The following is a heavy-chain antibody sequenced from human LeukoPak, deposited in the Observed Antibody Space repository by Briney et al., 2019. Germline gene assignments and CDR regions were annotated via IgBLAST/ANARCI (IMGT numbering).Heavy chain of an antibody. CDR3: ARGLAAAGPEAFDI. J-gene: IGHJ3*02. V-gene: IGHV3-21*01. CDR1: AFSLNAYN. Sequence: KTGGSLRLSCAASAFSLNAYNMNWVRQAPGKGLEWVSSISSSSSYIYYADSVKGRFTISRDNAKNSLYLQMNSLRAEDTAVYYCARGLAAAGPEAFDIWGQGTMVTVSS. CDR2: ISSSSSYI. D-gene: IGHD6-13*01.